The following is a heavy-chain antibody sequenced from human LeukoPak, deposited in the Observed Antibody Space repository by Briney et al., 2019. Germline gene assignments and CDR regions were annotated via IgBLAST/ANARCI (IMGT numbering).Heavy chain of an antibody. CDR3: ARLADGDYRPFDY. Sequence: SETLSLTCTVSGGSISSSSYYWGWIRQPPGKGLEWIGSIYYSGSTYYNPSLKGRVTISVDTSKNQFSLKLSSVTAADTAVYYCARLADGDYRPFDYWGQGTLVTVSS. V-gene: IGHV4-39*01. J-gene: IGHJ4*02. CDR2: IYYSGST. D-gene: IGHD4-17*01. CDR1: GGSISSSSYY.